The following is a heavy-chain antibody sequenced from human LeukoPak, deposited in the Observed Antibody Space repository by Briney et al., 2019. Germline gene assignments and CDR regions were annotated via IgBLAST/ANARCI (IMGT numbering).Heavy chain of an antibody. D-gene: IGHD1-26*01. CDR3: ARLASGSYGPLTPFDY. CDR1: GGSISSYY. V-gene: IGHV4-59*08. J-gene: IGHJ4*02. Sequence: SETLSLTCTVSGGSISSYYWNWIRQPPGKGLEWIGDIYYSGSTNYNPSLKSRVTISVDTSKNQFSLRLSPVTAADTAVYYSARLASGSYGPLTPFDYWGQGTLVTVSS. CDR2: IYYSGST.